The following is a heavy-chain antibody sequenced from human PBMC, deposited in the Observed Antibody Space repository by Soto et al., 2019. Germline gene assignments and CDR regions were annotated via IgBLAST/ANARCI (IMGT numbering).Heavy chain of an antibody. D-gene: IGHD3-3*01. Sequence: PSETLSLTCTVSGGSISSSSYYWGWIRQPPGKGLEWIGSIYYSGSTYYNPSLKSRVTISVDTSKNQFSLKLSSVTAADTAVYYCAGSITIFGVVIISYGMDVWGQGTTVTVSS. J-gene: IGHJ6*02. CDR1: GGSISSSSYY. CDR2: IYYSGST. V-gene: IGHV4-39*01. CDR3: AGSITIFGVVIISYGMDV.